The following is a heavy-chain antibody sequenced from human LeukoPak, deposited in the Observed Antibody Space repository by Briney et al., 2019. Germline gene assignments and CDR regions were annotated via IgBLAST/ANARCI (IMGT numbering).Heavy chain of an antibody. CDR1: GYTFTSHY. D-gene: IGHD1-26*01. J-gene: IGHJ3*02. CDR2: INPNSGGT. Sequence: ASVKVSCKASGYTFTSHYMHWVRQAPGQGLEWMGWINPNSGGTNYAQKFQGRVTMTRDTSISTAYMELSRLRSDDTAVYYCARVRGISIVGATTDAFDIWGQGTMVTVSS. V-gene: IGHV1-2*02. CDR3: ARVRGISIVGATTDAFDI.